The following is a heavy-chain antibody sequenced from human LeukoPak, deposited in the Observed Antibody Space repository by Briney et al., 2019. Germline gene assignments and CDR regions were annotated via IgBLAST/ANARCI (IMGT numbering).Heavy chain of an antibody. J-gene: IGHJ6*02. CDR3: ARDVVVVPAAIHYAMDV. D-gene: IGHD2-2*01. Sequence: SETLSLTCAVYGGSFSDYFWGWIRQPPGKGLEWIGEINHSGRTYYNPSLKSRVTISVDTSKNQFSLNLSSVTAADTAVYYCARDVVVVPAAIHYAMDVWGQGTTVTLSS. CDR1: GGSFSDYF. CDR2: INHSGRT. V-gene: IGHV4-34*01.